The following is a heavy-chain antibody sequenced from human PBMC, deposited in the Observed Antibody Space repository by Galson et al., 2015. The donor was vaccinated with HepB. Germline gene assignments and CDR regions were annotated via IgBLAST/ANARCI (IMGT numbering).Heavy chain of an antibody. D-gene: IGHD5-18*01. CDR2: IIPIFGTA. Sequence: GGPFSSYAISWVRQAPGQGLEWMGGIIPIFGTANYAQKFQGRVTITADESTSTAYMELSSLRSEDTAVYYCARGPRGYSYGRQFDYWGQGTLVTVSS. CDR1: GGPFSSYA. V-gene: IGHV1-69*01. J-gene: IGHJ4*02. CDR3: ARGPRGYSYGRQFDY.